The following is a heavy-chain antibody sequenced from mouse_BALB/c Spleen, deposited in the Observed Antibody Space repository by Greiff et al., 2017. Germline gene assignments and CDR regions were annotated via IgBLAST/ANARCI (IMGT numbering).Heavy chain of an antibody. D-gene: IGHD3-2*01. V-gene: IGHV5-17*02. Sequence: EVKLMESGGGLVQPGGSRKLSCAASGFTFSSFGMHWVRQAPEKGLEWVAYISSGSSTIYYADTVKGRFTISRDNPKNTLFLQMTSLRSEDTAMYYCARDSSGYVRGLNAMDYWGQGTSVTVSS. J-gene: IGHJ4*01. CDR3: ARDSSGYVRGLNAMDY. CDR1: GFTFSSFG. CDR2: ISSGSSTI.